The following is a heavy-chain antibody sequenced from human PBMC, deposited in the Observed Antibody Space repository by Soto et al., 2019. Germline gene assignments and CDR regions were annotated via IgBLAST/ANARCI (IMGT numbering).Heavy chain of an antibody. CDR1: GFTFSIFA. CDR2: ISGSGGST. V-gene: IGHV3-23*01. J-gene: IGHJ4*02. D-gene: IGHD7-27*01. CDR3: AKEVSLGSTVDLGY. Sequence: GGSLSLSCAASGFTFSIFAMSWVRQSPGKGLEWVSTISGSGGSTYYADAVKGRFTISRDNSMGTLYLQMKSLRVEDTAIYYCAKEVSLGSTVDLGYWGQGALVTVS.